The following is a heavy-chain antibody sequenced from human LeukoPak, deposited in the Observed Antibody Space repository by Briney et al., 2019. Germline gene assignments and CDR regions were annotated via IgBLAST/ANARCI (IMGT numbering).Heavy chain of an antibody. CDR2: ISSSSSYI. V-gene: IGHV3-21*01. CDR1: GFTFSSYS. Sequence: GGSLRLSCAASGFTFSSYSMNWVRQAPGKGLEWVSSISSSSSYIYYADSVKGRFTISRDNAKNSLYLQMNSLRAEDTAVYYCARGRGYSYVKYYFDYWGQGTLVTVSS. J-gene: IGHJ4*02. CDR3: ARGRGYSYVKYYFDY. D-gene: IGHD5-18*01.